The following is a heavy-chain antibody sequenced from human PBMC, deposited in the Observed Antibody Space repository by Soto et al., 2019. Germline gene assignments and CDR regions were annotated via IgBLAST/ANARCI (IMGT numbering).Heavy chain of an antibody. J-gene: IGHJ4*02. CDR2: IWSDGNNK. D-gene: IGHD3-10*01. Sequence: QVQLVESGGGVVKPGTSLRLSCAASGFIFSNYGMHWVRQAPGKGLEWVAVIWSDGNNKNFADSVKGRFSISRDNSKNTLYLQMNSLRAEDTAVYYCARSLRGGFGENDYWGQGTLVIVSS. CDR3: ARSLRGGFGENDY. CDR1: GFIFSNYG. V-gene: IGHV3-33*01.